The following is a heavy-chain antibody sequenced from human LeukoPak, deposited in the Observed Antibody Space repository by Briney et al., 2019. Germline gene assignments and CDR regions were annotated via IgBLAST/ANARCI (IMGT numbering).Heavy chain of an antibody. CDR1: GYTFTGYY. Sequence: ASVKVSCTASGYTFTGYYMHWVRQAPGQGLEWMGRINPNSGGTNYAQKFQGRVTMTRDTSISTAYMELSRLRSDDTAVYYCARDRFNAAGGAYYYMDVWGKGTTVTVSS. CDR2: INPNSGGT. V-gene: IGHV1-2*06. J-gene: IGHJ6*03. D-gene: IGHD3-16*01. CDR3: ARDRFNAAGGAYYYMDV.